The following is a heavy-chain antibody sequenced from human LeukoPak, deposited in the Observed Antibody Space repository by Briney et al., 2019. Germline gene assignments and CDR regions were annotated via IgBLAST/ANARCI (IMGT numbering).Heavy chain of an antibody. J-gene: IGHJ4*02. CDR1: GGSISSGDYY. D-gene: IGHD2-21*01. Sequence: SETLSLTCTVSGGSISSGDYYWSWIRQPPGKGLEWIGYIYYSGSTYYNPSLKSRVTISVDTSKNQISLKLSSVTAADTAVYYCASFYQAYHFDFWGQGTLVTVSS. CDR2: IYYSGST. V-gene: IGHV4-30-4*01. CDR3: ASFYQAYHFDF.